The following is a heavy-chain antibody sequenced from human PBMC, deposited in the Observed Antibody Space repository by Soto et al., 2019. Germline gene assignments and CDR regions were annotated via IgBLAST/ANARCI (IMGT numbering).Heavy chain of an antibody. CDR3: ARGWQPRPLDY. CDR1: GFTFSSDW. V-gene: IGHV3-7*04. Sequence: PGGSLRLSCAASGFTFSSDWMSWVRQAPGKGLEWVANIKQDGSEKYYVDSVKGRFTISRDNAKNSLYLQMNSLRAEDTAVYYWARGWQPRPLDYSCQAPLVTGS. CDR2: IKQDGSEK. J-gene: IGHJ4*02. D-gene: IGHD2-15*01.